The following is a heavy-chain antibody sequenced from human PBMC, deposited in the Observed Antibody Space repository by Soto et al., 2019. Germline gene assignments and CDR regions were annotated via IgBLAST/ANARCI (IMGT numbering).Heavy chain of an antibody. D-gene: IGHD6-13*01. J-gene: IGHJ3*01. CDR3: ARDPVAEAAGDL. V-gene: IGHV3-30-3*01. Sequence: QVQLVESGGGVVQPGRSLRLSCAASGFTFSTYAMHWVRQAPGKGLEWVAVTSSDGNNKYYADSVKGRFTISRDNSKNTMFLQMNSLRDEDTAVYYCARDPVAEAAGDLWGQGTMVTVSS. CDR1: GFTFSTYA. CDR2: TSSDGNNK.